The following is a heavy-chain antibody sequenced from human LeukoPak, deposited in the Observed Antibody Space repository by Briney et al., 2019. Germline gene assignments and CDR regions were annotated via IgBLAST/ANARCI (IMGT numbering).Heavy chain of an antibody. CDR3: ARDMIVPRYYFDY. Sequence: ASVKVSCKXSGGTFSSYAISWVRQAPGQGLERMGGIIPIFGTANYSQKFQGRVTITADESTSTAYMELSSLRSEDTAVYYCARDMIVPRYYFDYWGQGTLVTVSS. J-gene: IGHJ4*02. CDR2: IIPIFGTA. D-gene: IGHD3-22*01. CDR1: GGTFSSYA. V-gene: IGHV1-69*01.